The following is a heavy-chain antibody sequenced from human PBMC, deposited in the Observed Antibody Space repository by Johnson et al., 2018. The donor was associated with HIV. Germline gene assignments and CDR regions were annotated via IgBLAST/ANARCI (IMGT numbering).Heavy chain of an antibody. D-gene: IGHD2-2*01. Sequence: VQLVESGGGVVQPGRSLRLSCAASGFTFSTYGMHWVRQAPGKGLEWVAVMWYDGSNKYYADSVKGRFTISRDNSKNTLYLQMNSLRAEDTAVYYCARHHPASDAFDIWGQGTMVSVSS. J-gene: IGHJ3*02. V-gene: IGHV3-33*01. CDR2: MWYDGSNK. CDR1: GFTFSTYG. CDR3: ARHHPASDAFDI.